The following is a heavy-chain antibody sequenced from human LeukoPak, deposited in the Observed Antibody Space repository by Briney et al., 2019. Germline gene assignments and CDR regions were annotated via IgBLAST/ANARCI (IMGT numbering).Heavy chain of an antibody. J-gene: IGHJ4*02. CDR1: GFTFSSYA. D-gene: IGHD1-26*01. Sequence: GGSLRLSCAASGFTFSSYAMHWVRQAPGKGLERVAVISYDGSNKYYADSVKGRFTISRDNSKNTLYLQMNSLRAEDTAVYYCALGASLDYWGQGTLVTVSS. CDR2: ISYDGSNK. CDR3: ALGASLDY. V-gene: IGHV3-30*04.